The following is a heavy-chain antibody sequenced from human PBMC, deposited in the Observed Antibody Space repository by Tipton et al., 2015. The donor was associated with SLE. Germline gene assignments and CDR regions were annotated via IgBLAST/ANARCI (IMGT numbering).Heavy chain of an antibody. Sequence: TLSLTCTVSGGSISSSSYYWGWIRQPPGKGREWIGSIYYSGSTYYNPSLKSRVTISVDTSKNQFSLKLSSVTAADTAVYYCARGRYCSGGSCYPGAFDIWGQGTMVTVSS. V-gene: IGHV4-39*07. CDR1: GGSISSSSYY. CDR2: IYYSGST. CDR3: ARGRYCSGGSCYPGAFDI. D-gene: IGHD2-15*01. J-gene: IGHJ3*02.